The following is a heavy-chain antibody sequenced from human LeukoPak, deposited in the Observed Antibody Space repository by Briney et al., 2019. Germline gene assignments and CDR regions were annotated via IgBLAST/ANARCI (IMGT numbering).Heavy chain of an antibody. D-gene: IGHD6-19*01. V-gene: IGHV3-23*01. CDR1: GFTFSSYA. CDR2: ISGSGGNT. Sequence: GGSLRLSCAASGFTFSSYAMSWVRQAPGKGLEWVSAISGSGGNTYYADSVKGRFTISRDNSKNTLYLQMNSLRAEDTAVYYCAKDLSGWGAFDIWGQGTMVTVSS. CDR3: AKDLSGWGAFDI. J-gene: IGHJ3*02.